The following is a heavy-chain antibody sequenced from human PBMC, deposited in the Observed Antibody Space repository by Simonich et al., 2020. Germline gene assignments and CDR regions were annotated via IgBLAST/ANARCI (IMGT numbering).Heavy chain of an antibody. J-gene: IGHJ3*02. Sequence: QLQLQESGPGLVKPSETLSLTCTVSGGSISRSSYYWGWIRQPPGKGLEWIGSIYYSGGTYYHPSLKRRVPISVDTSKNQFSLKLSSVTAADTAVYYCARHAGFAFDIWGQGTMVTVSS. D-gene: IGHD6-13*01. V-gene: IGHV4-39*01. CDR2: IYYSGGT. CDR1: GGSISRSSYY. CDR3: ARHAGFAFDI.